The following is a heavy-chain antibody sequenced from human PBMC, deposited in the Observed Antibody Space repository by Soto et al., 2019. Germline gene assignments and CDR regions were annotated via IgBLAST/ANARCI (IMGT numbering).Heavy chain of an antibody. CDR1: GFMFRAYW. J-gene: IGHJ4*02. CDR2: ISGGASDK. Sequence: EVELVEFGGRLVQPGGSLRLSCAASGFMFRAYWMSWVRQTPGKGLEWVATISGGASDKFYVDSVKGRFTVSRDDAKNSVYLQMNSLRDEDTAVYYCVREDWHRFDSWGQGTLVTVSS. CDR3: VREDWHRFDS. V-gene: IGHV3-7*01. D-gene: IGHD2-21*01.